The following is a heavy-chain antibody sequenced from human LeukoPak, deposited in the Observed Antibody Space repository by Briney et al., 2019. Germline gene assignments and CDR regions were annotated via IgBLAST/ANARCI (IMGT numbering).Heavy chain of an antibody. J-gene: IGHJ3*02. Sequence: GESLKISCKGSGYDFTSDWIVWVRQTPEKGLEWVGSVYPGDSDTRYSPSLQGQVTVSADKSLSTAYLQWSSLRASDTAIYYCARPLVNEYDGAGAFDIWGPETVVTVSS. CDR1: GYDFTSDW. CDR2: VYPGDSDT. V-gene: IGHV5-51*01. CDR3: ARPLVNEYDGAGAFDI. D-gene: IGHD4-17*01.